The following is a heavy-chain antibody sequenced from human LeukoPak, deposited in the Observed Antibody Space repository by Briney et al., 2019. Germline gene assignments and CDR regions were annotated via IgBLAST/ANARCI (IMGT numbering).Heavy chain of an antibody. V-gene: IGHV4-61*05. J-gene: IGHJ4*02. CDR3: ARLEASMASGQRTGYFFGF. Sequence: PSETLSLTCTVSGGSISSSGYYWGWIRQPPGKGLEWIAYIHYSGSTNYNPSLKSRVTISLDMSKNQFSLKLSSVTAADTAVYHCARLEASMASGQRTGYFFGFWGQGTLVTVSS. D-gene: IGHD5-24*01. CDR1: GGSISSSGYY. CDR2: IHYSGST.